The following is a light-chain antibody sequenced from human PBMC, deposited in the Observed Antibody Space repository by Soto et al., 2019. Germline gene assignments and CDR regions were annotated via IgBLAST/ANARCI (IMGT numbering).Light chain of an antibody. CDR2: GAS. Sequence: DIPMTQSPSSLSASLGDRVTITCRAIETISSYLNWYQQKPGKAHKLLIYGASSLQSGVPSRFSGSGFGTEFTRTSSSLQPEEFATYHCQQSYSTWTFGQRTKEEIK. CDR1: ETISSY. CDR3: QQSYSTWT. J-gene: IGKJ1*01. V-gene: IGKV1-39*01.